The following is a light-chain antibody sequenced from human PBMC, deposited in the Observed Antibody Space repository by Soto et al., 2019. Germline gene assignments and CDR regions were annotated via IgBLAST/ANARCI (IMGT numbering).Light chain of an antibody. Sequence: DIQMTQSPPSLSAPVGDRVTITCRASQTVGSFLNWYQQRPGRAPNLLIYAASNLPTGVPSRFSGSGSGTDFTLTINSLQPEDFGTYYCQQSYSIRSWTFGQGTKVDIK. V-gene: IGKV1-39*01. CDR1: QTVGSF. J-gene: IGKJ1*01. CDR2: AAS. CDR3: QQSYSIRSWT.